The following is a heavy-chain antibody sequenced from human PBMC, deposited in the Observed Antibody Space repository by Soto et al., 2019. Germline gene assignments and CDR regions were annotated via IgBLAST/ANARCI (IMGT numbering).Heavy chain of an antibody. V-gene: IGHV3-30*15. CDR3: ATDRLRLGELSLIGYFDY. CDR1: GFTFTSYA. J-gene: IGHJ4*02. D-gene: IGHD3-16*02. CDR2: ISYDGINE. Sequence: QVQFVESGGSVVQPGRSLRLSCEASGFTFTSYAMHWVRQAPGKGLEWVAVISYDGINEYYADSVKGRFTISRANSKNTLFLQMSSLRAEDTAVYYCATDRLRLGELSLIGYFDYWGQGTLVTVSS.